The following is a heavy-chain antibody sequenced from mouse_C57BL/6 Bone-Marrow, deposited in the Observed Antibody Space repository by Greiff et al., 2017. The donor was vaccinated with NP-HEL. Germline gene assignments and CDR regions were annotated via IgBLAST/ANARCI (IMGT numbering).Heavy chain of an antibody. J-gene: IGHJ3*01. CDR3: TTGGYSAWFAY. CDR1: GFNIKDDY. CDR2: IDPENGDT. D-gene: IGHD2-3*01. Sequence: VQLQQSGAELVRPGASVKLSCTASGFNIKDDYMHWVKQRPEQGLEWIGWIDPENGDTEYASKFQGKATITADTSSNTAYLQLSSLTSEDTAVDYCTTGGYSAWFAYWGQGTLVTVSA. V-gene: IGHV14-4*01.